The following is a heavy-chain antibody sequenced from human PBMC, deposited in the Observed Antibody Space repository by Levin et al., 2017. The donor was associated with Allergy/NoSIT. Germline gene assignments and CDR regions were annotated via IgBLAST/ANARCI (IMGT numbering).Heavy chain of an antibody. V-gene: IGHV1-2*02. J-gene: IGHJ4*02. CDR2: INPNSGGT. Sequence: RASVKVSCKASGYTFTGYYMHWVRQAPGQGLEWMGWINPNSGGTNYAQKFQGRVTMTRDTSISTAYMELSRLRSDDTAVYYCASRWFGEMGYFDYWGQGTLVTVSS. CDR1: GYTFTGYY. CDR3: ASRWFGEMGYFDY. D-gene: IGHD3-10*01.